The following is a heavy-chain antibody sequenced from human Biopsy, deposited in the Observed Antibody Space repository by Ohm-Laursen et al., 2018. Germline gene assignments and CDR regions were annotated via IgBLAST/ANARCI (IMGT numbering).Heavy chain of an antibody. Sequence: SLRLSCAASGFTFSSSWMTWVRQAPGKGLEWVAMIKQDGSEDYYVDSVKGRFTISRDNAKNSLYLQMNSLTVEDTAVYYCARDGAGSYHDYWGQGTLVTVSS. CDR1: GFTFSSSW. CDR2: IKQDGSED. J-gene: IGHJ4*02. D-gene: IGHD3-10*01. CDR3: ARDGAGSYHDY. V-gene: IGHV3-7*03.